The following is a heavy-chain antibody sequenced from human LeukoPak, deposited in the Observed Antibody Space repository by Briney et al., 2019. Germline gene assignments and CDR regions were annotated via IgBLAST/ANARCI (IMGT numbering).Heavy chain of an antibody. CDR1: GFTFSDHY. J-gene: IGHJ4*02. CDR2: IRKEIDTYNT. V-gene: IGHV3-72*01. CDR3: ARLSGNYLDY. D-gene: IGHD1-26*01. Sequence: GGSLRLSCAASGFTFSDHYMDWVRQAPEKGPEWVGRIRKEIDTYNTEYAASVIGRFIISRDDSKNSLYLQMNSLKTEDTAVYFCARLSGNYLDYWGQGTLVTVSS.